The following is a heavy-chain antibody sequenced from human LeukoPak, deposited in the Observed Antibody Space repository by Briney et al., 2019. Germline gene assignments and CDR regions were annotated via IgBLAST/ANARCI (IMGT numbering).Heavy chain of an antibody. CDR1: GFTVSSDY. J-gene: IGHJ5*02. CDR2: IYSGGST. V-gene: IGHV3-53*05. Sequence: GGSLRLFGAASGFTVSSDYMSWVRQAPGKGLEWVSVIYSGGSTYYADSVKGRFTISRDKSKNTVYLQMNSLRFEDTAMYYCARNWFDPWGQGTLVTVSS. CDR3: ARNWFDP.